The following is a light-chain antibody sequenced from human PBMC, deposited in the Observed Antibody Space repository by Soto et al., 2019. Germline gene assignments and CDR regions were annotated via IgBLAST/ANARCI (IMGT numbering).Light chain of an antibody. CDR3: QQSYTTPT. CDR1: QSISIY. V-gene: IGKV1-39*01. Sequence: DIQMTQSPSSLSASVGDRVTITCRASQSISIYLNWYQQKPGKAPMLLLYAASSLQSGVPSRFRGGGSGKDFTLTRSSLQPENFATYYCQQSYTTPTFGGGTKVEIK. CDR2: AAS. J-gene: IGKJ4*01.